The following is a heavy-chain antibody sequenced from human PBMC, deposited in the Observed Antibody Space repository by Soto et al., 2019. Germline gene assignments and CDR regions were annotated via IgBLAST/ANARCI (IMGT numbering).Heavy chain of an antibody. J-gene: IGHJ4*02. V-gene: IGHV3-30-3*01. CDR1: GFTFSSYA. CDR2: ISYDGSNK. D-gene: IGHD3-10*01. Sequence: QVQLVESGGGVVQPGRSLRLSCAASGFTFSSYAMHWVRQAPGKGLEWVAVISYDGSNKYYADSVKGRFTISRDNSKNTLYLQMNSLRAEDTAVYYCARSYPSYGSGSFDYFDYWGQGTLVTVSS. CDR3: ARSYPSYGSGSFDYFDY.